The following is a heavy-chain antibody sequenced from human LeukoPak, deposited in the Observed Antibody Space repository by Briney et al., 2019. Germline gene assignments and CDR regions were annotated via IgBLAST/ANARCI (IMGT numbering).Heavy chain of an antibody. D-gene: IGHD3-9*01. V-gene: IGHV3-30*18. Sequence: GRSLRLSCAASGFTFSSYAMHWVRQAPGKGLEWVAVISYDGGEQHYGDSVKGRFSISRDDSRSTVYLQMNRLTAEDTALYYCAKPRTFYDILTVSFQNWGQGTWVTVSA. CDR1: GFTFSSYA. J-gene: IGHJ1*01. CDR3: AKPRTFYDILTVSFQN. CDR2: ISYDGGEQ.